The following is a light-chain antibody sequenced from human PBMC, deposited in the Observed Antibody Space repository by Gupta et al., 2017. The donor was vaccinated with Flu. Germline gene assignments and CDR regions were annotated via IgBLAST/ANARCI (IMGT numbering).Light chain of an antibody. CDR1: TSNIGAGYD. Sequence: QFVLTQPPSVSGAPGQRATISCTGSTSNIGAGYDVHWYQQVPGRAPKRLIFGNKNRPSGVADRFSGSKSGTSASLAIAGLQAEDEADYYCQSYDNSLSGSKVFGGGTKLTVL. V-gene: IGLV1-40*01. J-gene: IGLJ3*02. CDR2: GNK. CDR3: QSYDNSLSGSKV.